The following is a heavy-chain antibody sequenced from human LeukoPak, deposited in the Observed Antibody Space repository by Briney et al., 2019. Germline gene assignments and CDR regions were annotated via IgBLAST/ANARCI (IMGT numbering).Heavy chain of an antibody. V-gene: IGHV3-23*01. CDR1: GFMFSSNW. J-gene: IGHJ4*02. CDR3: AKDRGGYSSSSDY. Sequence: PGGSLRLSCAASGFMFSSNWMSWVRQAPGKGLEWVSAISGSGGSTYYADSVKGRFTISRDNSKNTLYLQMNSLRAEDTAVYYCAKDRGGYSSSSDYWGQGTLVTVSS. CDR2: ISGSGGST. D-gene: IGHD6-6*01.